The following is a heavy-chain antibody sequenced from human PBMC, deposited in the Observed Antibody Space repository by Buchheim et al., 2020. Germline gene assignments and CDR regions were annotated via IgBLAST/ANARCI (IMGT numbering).Heavy chain of an antibody. CDR1: GGSINFYY. Sequence: QVQLQESGPGLVKPSETLSLTCTVSGGSINFYYWSWIRQPPGKGLEWIGFTYYSGSTNYNPSLKSRVTISVDTSKKQFSLKLSSVTAADTAVYYCARADVSSWYYYGLDVWGQGTT. CDR2: TYYSGST. CDR3: ARADVSSWYYYGLDV. J-gene: IGHJ6*02. V-gene: IGHV4-59*01. D-gene: IGHD6-13*01.